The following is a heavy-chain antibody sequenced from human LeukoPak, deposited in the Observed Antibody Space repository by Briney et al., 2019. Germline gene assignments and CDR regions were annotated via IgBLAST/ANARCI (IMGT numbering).Heavy chain of an antibody. D-gene: IGHD3-10*01. J-gene: IGHJ6*03. CDR3: AREEYYYGSGSYPRPYFYYMDV. V-gene: IGHV4-59*12. Sequence: SETLSLTCTVSGGSISSYYGSWIRQPPGKGLEWIGYIYYSGSTNYNPSLKSRVTISVDTSKNQFSLKLSFVTAADTAVYYCAREEYYYGSGSYPRPYFYYMDVWGKGTTVTVSS. CDR2: IYYSGST. CDR1: GGSISSYY.